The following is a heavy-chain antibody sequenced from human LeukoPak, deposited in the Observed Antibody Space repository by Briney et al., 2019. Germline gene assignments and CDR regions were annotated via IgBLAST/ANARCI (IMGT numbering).Heavy chain of an antibody. CDR3: ARVNKGSPYYYGSGSYFNFAFDI. J-gene: IGHJ3*02. CDR1: GGSFSGYY. V-gene: IGHV4-34*01. D-gene: IGHD3-10*01. CDR2: INHSGST. Sequence: SETLSLTCAVYGGSFSGYYWSWIRQPPGKGLEWIGEINHSGSTNYNPSLKSRVTISVDTSKNQFSLKLSSVTAADTAVYYCARVNKGSPYYYGSGSYFNFAFDIWGQGTMVTVSS.